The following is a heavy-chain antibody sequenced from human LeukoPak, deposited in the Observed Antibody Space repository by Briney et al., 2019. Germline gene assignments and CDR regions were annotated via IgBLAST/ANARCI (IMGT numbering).Heavy chain of an antibody. CDR1: GGSISSGDYY. D-gene: IGHD6-13*01. V-gene: IGHV4-30-4*01. CDR3: ARGLGSSWYPLYYYNGMDV. Sequence: SQTLSLTCTVSGGSISSGDYYWSWIRQPPGKGLEWIGYIYYSGSTYYNPSLKSRVTISVDTSKNQFSLKLSSVTAADTAVYYCARGLGSSWYPLYYYNGMDVWGKGTTVTVSS. J-gene: IGHJ6*04. CDR2: IYYSGST.